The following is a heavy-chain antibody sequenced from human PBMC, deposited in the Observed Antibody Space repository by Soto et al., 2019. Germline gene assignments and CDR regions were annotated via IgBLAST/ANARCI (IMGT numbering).Heavy chain of an antibody. V-gene: IGHV3-33*01. J-gene: IGHJ4*02. Sequence: WGSLRLSCASSGFIFSTYGFHWVRQAPGKGLEWVAVIWYDGSKTYYADSVKGRFTISRDNSKNTLYLQMNSLRAEDTAVYYCARDSGQVGPEFDSWGQGTLVTVSS. CDR2: IWYDGSKT. D-gene: IGHD1-26*01. CDR3: ARDSGQVGPEFDS. CDR1: GFIFSTYG.